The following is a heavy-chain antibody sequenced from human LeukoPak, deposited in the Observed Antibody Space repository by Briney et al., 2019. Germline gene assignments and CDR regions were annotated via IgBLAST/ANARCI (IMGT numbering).Heavy chain of an antibody. J-gene: IGHJ4*02. V-gene: IGHV1-2*02. Sequence: ASVKVSCKASGYTFTGYYMHWVRQAPGQGLEWMGWINPNSGGTNYAQKFQGRVTMTRDTSISTAYMELSRLRSDDTAVYYCARAASPDIVVVVAADYWGQGTLVTVSS. CDR3: ARAASPDIVVVVAADY. D-gene: IGHD2-15*01. CDR2: INPNSGGT. CDR1: GYTFTGYY.